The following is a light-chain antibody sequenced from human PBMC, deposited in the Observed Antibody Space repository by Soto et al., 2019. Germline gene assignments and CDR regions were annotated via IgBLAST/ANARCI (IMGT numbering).Light chain of an antibody. CDR1: QSVRSSY. CDR2: GAS. Sequence: EIVLTQSPGTLSLSPGERATLSCRASQSVRSSYLAWYQQKPGQAPRLLIYGASSRATGIPDRFSGSGSGTDFSLTISRLDPEDSAIYYCQQYGSSPVLTFGGGTKVEIK. V-gene: IGKV3-20*01. J-gene: IGKJ4*01. CDR3: QQYGSSPVLT.